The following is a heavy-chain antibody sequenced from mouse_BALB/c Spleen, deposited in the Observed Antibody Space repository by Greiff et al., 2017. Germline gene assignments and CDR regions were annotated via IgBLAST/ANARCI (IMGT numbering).Heavy chain of an antibody. CDR3: TRFTTGGGYFDY. Sequence: QVQLQQSGAELVKPGASVKLSCKASGYTFTSYYMYWVKQRPGQGLEWIGEINPSNGGTNFNEKFKSKATLTVDKSSSTAYMQLSSLTSEDSAVYYCTRFTTGGGYFDYWGQGTTLTVSS. V-gene: IGHV1S81*02. J-gene: IGHJ2*01. D-gene: IGHD1-1*01. CDR1: GYTFTSYY. CDR2: INPSNGGT.